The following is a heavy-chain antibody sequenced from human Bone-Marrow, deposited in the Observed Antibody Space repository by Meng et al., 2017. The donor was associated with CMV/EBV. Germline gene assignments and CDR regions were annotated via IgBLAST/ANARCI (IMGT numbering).Heavy chain of an antibody. V-gene: IGHV3-23*01. CDR2: ISGSGGST. D-gene: IGHD2-8*01. Sequence: GGSLRLSCAASGFTFSSYAMSWVRQAPGKGLEWVSAISGSGGSTYYADSVKGRFTISRDNSKNTLYLQMNSRRAEDTAVYYRAKDQGVYLSGWFDPWGQGPLVTVSS. CDR1: GFTFSSYA. J-gene: IGHJ5*02. CDR3: AKDQGVYLSGWFDP.